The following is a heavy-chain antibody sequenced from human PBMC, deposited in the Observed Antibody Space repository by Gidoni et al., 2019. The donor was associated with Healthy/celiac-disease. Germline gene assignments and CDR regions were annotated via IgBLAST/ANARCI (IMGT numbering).Heavy chain of an antibody. D-gene: IGHD2-15*01. J-gene: IGHJ6*02. Sequence: EVQLVESGGGLVKPGGSLRLSCAASGFTFSRYSMNWVRQAPGKGLELVSSISSSSSYIYYADSVKGRFTISRDNAKNSLYLQMNSLRAEDTAVYYCAREREVVVAATPDYYYYGMDVWGQGTTVTVSS. CDR3: AREREVVVAATPDYYYYGMDV. V-gene: IGHV3-21*01. CDR1: GFTFSRYS. CDR2: ISSSSSYI.